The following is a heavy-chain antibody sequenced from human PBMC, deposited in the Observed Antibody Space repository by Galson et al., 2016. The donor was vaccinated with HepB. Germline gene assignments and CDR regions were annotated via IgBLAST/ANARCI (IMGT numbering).Heavy chain of an antibody. CDR3: ARQRRGGPSDY. CDR1: GVSISSSDW. V-gene: IGHV4-4*02. J-gene: IGHJ4*02. D-gene: IGHD5-24*01. CDR2: ILHSGRV. Sequence: SETLSLTCAVSGVSISSSDWWSWVRQPPGRGLEWIGQILHSGRVNYTPSLGSRVTISVDRSNNHFSLRLTSVTAADTALYYCARQRRGGPSDYWGQGMLVIVSS.